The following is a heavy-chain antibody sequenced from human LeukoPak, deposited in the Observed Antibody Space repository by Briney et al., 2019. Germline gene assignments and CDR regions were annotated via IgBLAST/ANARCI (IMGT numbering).Heavy chain of an antibody. CDR1: GYTFTGYY. CDR3: ARVPDVWSGYPPGWFDP. CDR2: IIPIFGTA. Sequence: ASVKVSCKASGYTFTGYYMHWVRQAPGQGLEWMGGIIPIFGTANYAQKFQGRVTITADKSTSTAYMELSSLRSEDTAVYYCARVPDVWSGYPPGWFDPWGQGTLVTVSS. V-gene: IGHV1-69*06. D-gene: IGHD3-3*01. J-gene: IGHJ5*02.